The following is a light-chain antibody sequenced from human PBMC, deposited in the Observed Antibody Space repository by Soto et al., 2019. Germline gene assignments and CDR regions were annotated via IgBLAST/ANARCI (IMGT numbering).Light chain of an antibody. CDR2: GAS. V-gene: IGKV3-15*01. Sequence: EIVMTQSPTTLSVSPGERATLSCRASQSVTTNLAWYRQKPGQAPRLLIYGASTRATNIPARFSGSGSGTEFTLTISSLQSEDFAIYYCQQYSNWPRTFGQGTKVDIK. CDR3: QQYSNWPRT. J-gene: IGKJ1*01. CDR1: QSVTTN.